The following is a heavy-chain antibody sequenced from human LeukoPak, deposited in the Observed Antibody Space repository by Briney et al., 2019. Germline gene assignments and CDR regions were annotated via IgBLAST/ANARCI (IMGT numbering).Heavy chain of an antibody. J-gene: IGHJ5*02. V-gene: IGHV4-59*01. CDR1: GGSISSYY. CDR2: IYYSGST. Sequence: SETLSLTCTVSGGSISSYYWSWIRQPPGKGLEWIGYIYYSGSTNYNPSLKSRVTISVDTSKNQFSLKLSSVTAADTAVYYCARGVVPQLRDWFDPWGQGTLVTVSS. D-gene: IGHD2-2*01. CDR3: ARGVVPQLRDWFDP.